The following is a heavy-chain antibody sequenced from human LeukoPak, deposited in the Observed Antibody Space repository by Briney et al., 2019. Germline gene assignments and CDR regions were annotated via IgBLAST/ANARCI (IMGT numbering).Heavy chain of an antibody. CDR3: AHSSSGRMYAFDV. J-gene: IGHJ3*01. CDR1: GGSISDYY. CDR2: IYYSGST. D-gene: IGHD3-22*01. Sequence: PSETLSLTCTVSGGSISDYYWNWIRQPPGKGLESIGYIYYSGSTNYNPSLRGRVAISVDTSKNQFSLKLSSVTAADTAVYYCAHSSSGRMYAFDVWGQGTMVTVSS. V-gene: IGHV4-59*08.